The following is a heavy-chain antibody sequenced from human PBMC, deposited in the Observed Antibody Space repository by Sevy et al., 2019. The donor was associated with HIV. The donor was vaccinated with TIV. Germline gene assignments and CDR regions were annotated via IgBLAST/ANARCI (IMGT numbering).Heavy chain of an antibody. V-gene: IGHV1-24*01. CDR3: ATNTDYGDSDY. J-gene: IGHJ4*02. Sequence: ASVKVSCKVSGYTLTELSMHWVRQAPGKGLGWMGSFNTEDGETIYAQKFQGRVTMTENTSTDTAYMELGSLRSEDTAVYYCATNTDYGDSDYWGQGTLVTVSS. CDR1: GYTLTELS. D-gene: IGHD4-17*01. CDR2: FNTEDGET.